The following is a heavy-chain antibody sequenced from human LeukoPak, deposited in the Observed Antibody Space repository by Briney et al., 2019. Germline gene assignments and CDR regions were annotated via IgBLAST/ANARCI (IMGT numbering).Heavy chain of an antibody. CDR2: IYYSGST. CDR1: GGSISSSSYY. CDR3: ARVNWDYYYYYGMDV. J-gene: IGHJ6*02. V-gene: IGHV4-39*01. Sequence: SETLSLTCTVSGGSISSSSYYWGWIRQPPGKGLEWIGSIYYSGSTYYNPSLKSRVTISVDTSKNQFSLKPSSVTAADTAVYYCARVNWDYYYYYGMDVWGQGTTVTVSS. D-gene: IGHD3-16*01.